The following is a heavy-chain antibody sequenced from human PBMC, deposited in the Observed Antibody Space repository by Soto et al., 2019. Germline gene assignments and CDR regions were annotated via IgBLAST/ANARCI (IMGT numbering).Heavy chain of an antibody. CDR3: ARDTLEWGDYVGWFDP. D-gene: IGHD4-17*01. CDR2: ISAYNGNT. J-gene: IGHJ5*02. Sequence: QVQLVQSGAEVKKPGASVKVSCKASGYTFTSYGISWVRQAPGQGLEWMGWISAYNGNTNYAQKLQGRVTMTTDTSTSTACMELRSLRSDDTAVYYCARDTLEWGDYVGWFDPWGQGTLVTVSS. CDR1: GYTFTSYG. V-gene: IGHV1-18*01.